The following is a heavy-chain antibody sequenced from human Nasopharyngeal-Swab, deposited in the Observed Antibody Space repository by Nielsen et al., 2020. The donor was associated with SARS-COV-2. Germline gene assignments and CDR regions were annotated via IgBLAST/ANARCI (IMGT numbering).Heavy chain of an antibody. Sequence: GGSLRLSCAASGFTFSSYAMTWVRQAPGKGLQWVSIISGSGSSAYYTDSVKGRFSISRDNSKSTLYMQMNSLRAEDTAVFYCAKGRSSGWDSGAFDIWGQGTLVIVSS. V-gene: IGHV3-23*01. CDR1: GFTFSSYA. D-gene: IGHD6-19*01. CDR2: ISGSGSSA. CDR3: AKGRSSGWDSGAFDI. J-gene: IGHJ3*02.